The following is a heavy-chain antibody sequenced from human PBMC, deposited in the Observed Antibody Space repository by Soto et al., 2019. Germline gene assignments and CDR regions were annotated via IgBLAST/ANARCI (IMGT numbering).Heavy chain of an antibody. J-gene: IGHJ4*02. V-gene: IGHV3-7*01. Sequence: GVSLRLSCAASGFTFSHYWMSWVRQAPGKGLEWVANIKQDGSEKFFVDSVKGRFTISRDNANNSLYLQMDSLRAEDSAVYYCARDWGSFGCIFDFWGQGTLVTVSS. CDR2: IKQDGSEK. D-gene: IGHD5-18*01. CDR3: ARDWGSFGCIFDF. CDR1: GFTFSHYW.